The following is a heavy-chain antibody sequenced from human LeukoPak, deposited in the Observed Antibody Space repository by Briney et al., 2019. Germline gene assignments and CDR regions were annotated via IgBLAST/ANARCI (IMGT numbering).Heavy chain of an antibody. CDR3: ATDHSMANTAWWFDP. V-gene: IGHV1-18*01. CDR2: ISSYNVNT. D-gene: IGHD5-24*01. Sequence: ASVKVSCKASGYTFTNYYINWVRQAPGQGLEWMGWISSYNVNTKYAQRLQGRVTMTTDTSTSTAYMELRSLRSDDTALYYCATDHSMANTAWWFDPWGQGTLVTVSS. J-gene: IGHJ5*02. CDR1: GYTFTNYY.